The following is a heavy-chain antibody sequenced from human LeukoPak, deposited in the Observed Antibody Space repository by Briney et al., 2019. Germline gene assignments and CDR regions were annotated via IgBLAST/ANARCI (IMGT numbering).Heavy chain of an antibody. CDR2: ISSSSSYT. V-gene: IGHV3-11*06. CDR1: GFTFGDYY. J-gene: IGHJ5*02. CDR3: ARDRGSGSYNWFDP. D-gene: IGHD3-10*01. Sequence: KPGGSLRLSCAASGFTFGDYYMSWIRQAPGKGLEWVSYISSSSSYTNYADSVKGGFTISRDNAKNSLYLQMNSLRAEDTAVYYCARDRGSGSYNWFDPWGQGALVTVSS.